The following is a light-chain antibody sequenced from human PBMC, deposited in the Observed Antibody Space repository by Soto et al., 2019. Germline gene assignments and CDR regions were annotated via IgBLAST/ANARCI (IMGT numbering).Light chain of an antibody. V-gene: IGKV3-20*01. Sequence: EIVLTQSPGTLSLSPGERATLSCRASQSVSVNSLAWYQQKGGQAPRLLIYAASTRATGVTDRFSGTGSGTDFALTISRLETADSAVYYCQQYGGSPFTFGPGTTLDIK. J-gene: IGKJ3*01. CDR1: QSVSVNS. CDR2: AAS. CDR3: QQYGGSPFT.